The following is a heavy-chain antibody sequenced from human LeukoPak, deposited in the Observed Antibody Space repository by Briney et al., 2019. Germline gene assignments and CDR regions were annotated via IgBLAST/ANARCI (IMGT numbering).Heavy chain of an antibody. Sequence: PSETLSLTCAVSGYSIGSGYYWGWIRQPPGKGLEWIGSIYHSGSTYYNPSLKSRVTISVDTSKNQFSLKLSSVTAADTAVYYCARLSDLTQFDYWGQGTLVTVSS. V-gene: IGHV4-38-2*01. CDR1: GYSIGSGYY. CDR2: IYHSGST. D-gene: IGHD2/OR15-2a*01. CDR3: ARLSDLTQFDY. J-gene: IGHJ4*02.